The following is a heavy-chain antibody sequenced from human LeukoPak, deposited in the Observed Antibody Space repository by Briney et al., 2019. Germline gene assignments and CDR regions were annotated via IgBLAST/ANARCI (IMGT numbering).Heavy chain of an antibody. CDR2: IYYSGST. CDR1: GGSISSSSYY. J-gene: IGHJ4*02. V-gene: IGHV4-39*01. CDR3: ARQLLWFGEFYFDY. Sequence: SETLSLTCTVSGGSISSSSYYWGWIRQPPGKGLEWIGSIYYSGSTYYNPSLKSRVTISVDTSKNQFSLKLSSVTAADTAVYYCARQLLWFGEFYFDYWGQGTLVTVSS. D-gene: IGHD3-10*01.